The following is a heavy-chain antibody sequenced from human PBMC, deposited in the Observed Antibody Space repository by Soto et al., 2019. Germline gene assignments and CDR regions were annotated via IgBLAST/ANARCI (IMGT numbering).Heavy chain of an antibody. Sequence: PGGSLRLSCAASGFTFSSYGMHWVRQAPGKGLEWVAVISYDGSNKYYADSVKGRFTISRDNSKNTLYLQMNSLRAEDTAVYYCAKGGSNAPPDAFDIWGQGTMVTVSS. J-gene: IGHJ3*02. V-gene: IGHV3-30*18. CDR3: AKGGSNAPPDAFDI. CDR2: ISYDGSNK. D-gene: IGHD3-10*01. CDR1: GFTFSSYG.